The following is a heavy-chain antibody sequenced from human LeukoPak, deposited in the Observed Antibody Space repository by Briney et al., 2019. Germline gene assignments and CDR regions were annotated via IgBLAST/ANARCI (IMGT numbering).Heavy chain of an antibody. V-gene: IGHV1-69*13. CDR2: IIPLFGTP. Sequence: SVKVSCKASGGSFNSFAFSWVRQAPGQGLEWMGGIIPLFGTPKYAQKFQGRVTITADESTSTAYMELSSLRSEDTAVYYCARGYCRSSSCYSRYYYYDMDVWGQGTTVTVSS. J-gene: IGHJ6*02. CDR3: ARGYCRSSSCYSRYYYYDMDV. CDR1: GGSFNSFA. D-gene: IGHD2-15*01.